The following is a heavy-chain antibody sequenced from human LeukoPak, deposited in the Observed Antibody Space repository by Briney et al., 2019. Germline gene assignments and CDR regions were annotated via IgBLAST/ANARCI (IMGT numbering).Heavy chain of an antibody. CDR2: MNPNSGNT. CDR3: ARVRFPVQYCGGDCYSGDAFDI. D-gene: IGHD2-21*02. V-gene: IGHV1-8*03. J-gene: IGHJ3*02. CDR1: GYTFTDYY. Sequence: ASVKVSCKASGYTFTDYYMYWVRQAPGQGLEWMGWMNPNSGNTGYAQKFQGRVTITRNTSISTAYMELSSLRSEDTAVYYCARVRFPVQYCGGDCYSGDAFDIWGQGTMVTVSS.